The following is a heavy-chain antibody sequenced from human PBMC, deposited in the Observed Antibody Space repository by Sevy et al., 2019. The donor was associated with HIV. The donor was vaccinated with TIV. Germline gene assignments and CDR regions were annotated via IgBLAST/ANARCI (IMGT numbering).Heavy chain of an antibody. CDR3: ARDELYYYGSGSYPKRGFQH. Sequence: GGSLRLSCAASGFTFSSYGMHWVRLAPGKGLEWVAVIWYDGSNKYYADSVKGRFTISRDNSKNTLYLQMNSLRAEDTAVYYCARDELYYYGSGSYPKRGFQHWGQGTLVTVSS. CDR1: GFTFSSYG. J-gene: IGHJ1*01. CDR2: IWYDGSNK. D-gene: IGHD3-10*01. V-gene: IGHV3-33*01.